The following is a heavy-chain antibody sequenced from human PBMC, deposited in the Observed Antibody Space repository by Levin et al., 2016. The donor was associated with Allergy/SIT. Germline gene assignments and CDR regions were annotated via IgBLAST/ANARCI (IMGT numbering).Heavy chain of an antibody. CDR3: ARGARGGPKAYYYYGMDV. CDR1: GGSISSSNW. V-gene: IGHV4-4*02. J-gene: IGHJ6*02. CDR2: IYHSGST. D-gene: IGHD3-10*01. Sequence: SETLSLTCAVSGGSISSSNWWSWVRQPPGKGLEWIGEIYHSGSTNYNPSLKSRVTISVDKSKNQFSLKLSSVTAADTAVYYCARGARGGPKAYYYYGMDVWGQGTTGHRLL.